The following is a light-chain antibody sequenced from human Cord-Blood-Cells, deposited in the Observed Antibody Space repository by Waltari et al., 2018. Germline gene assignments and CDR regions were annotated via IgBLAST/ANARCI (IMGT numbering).Light chain of an antibody. Sequence: QSALTQPASVSGSPGQSITISCTGTSSDVGSYNHVSWYQQHPGKAPKLMIYEGSKRPSGVSNRFSGSKSGNTASLTISGLQAEDEADYYCSSYTSSSLGVFGTGTKVTVL. CDR1: SSDVGSYNH. J-gene: IGLJ1*01. CDR3: SSYTSSSLGV. V-gene: IGLV2-14*02. CDR2: EGS.